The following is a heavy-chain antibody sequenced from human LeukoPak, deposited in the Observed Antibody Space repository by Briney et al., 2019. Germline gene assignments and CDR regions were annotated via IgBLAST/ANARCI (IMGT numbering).Heavy chain of an antibody. D-gene: IGHD3-3*01. Sequence: ASVKVSCKASGYTFTSYYMHWVRQAPGQGLEWMGWINPNSGGTNYAQKFQGRVTMTRDTSISTAYMELSRLRSDDTAVYYCARLLIRFLEWFKYGMDVWGQGTTVTVSS. CDR3: ARLLIRFLEWFKYGMDV. CDR2: INPNSGGT. V-gene: IGHV1-2*02. CDR1: GYTFTSYY. J-gene: IGHJ6*02.